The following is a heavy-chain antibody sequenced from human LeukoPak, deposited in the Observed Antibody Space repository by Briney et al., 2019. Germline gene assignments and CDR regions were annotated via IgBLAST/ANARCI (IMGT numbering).Heavy chain of an antibody. CDR1: GFTFSSYA. Sequence: GGSLRLSCAASGFTFSSYAMHWVRQAPGKGLEWVAVISYDGSNKYYADSVKGRFTISRDNSKNTLYLQMNSLRAEDTAVYYCARGGDYWGQGTLVTVST. CDR3: ARGGDY. CDR2: ISYDGSNK. V-gene: IGHV3-30-3*01. J-gene: IGHJ4*02.